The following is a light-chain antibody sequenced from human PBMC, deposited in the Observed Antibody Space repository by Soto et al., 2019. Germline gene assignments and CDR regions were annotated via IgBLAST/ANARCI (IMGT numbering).Light chain of an antibody. CDR1: QSVSSN. CDR2: GAS. J-gene: IGKJ1*01. Sequence: EIVMAQSPATLSVSPGERATLSCRASQSVSSNLAWYQQKPGQAPRLLIYGASTMATGIPARFCGSGSGTEFTLTIRSLQSEGFAVYYCQQYNNWPRTYGQGTKVDIK. V-gene: IGKV3-15*01. CDR3: QQYNNWPRT.